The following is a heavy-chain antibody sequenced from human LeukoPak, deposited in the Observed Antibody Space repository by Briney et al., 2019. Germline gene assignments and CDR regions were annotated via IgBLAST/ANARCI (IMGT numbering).Heavy chain of an antibody. CDR2: IWYDGSNK. V-gene: IGHV3-33*08. J-gene: IGHJ4*02. CDR1: GFTFSSYG. D-gene: IGHD3-22*01. CDR3: ARATHNYYDSSGPYY. Sequence: GGSLRLSCAASGFTFSSYGMHWVRQAPGKGLEWVAVIWYDGSNKYYADSVKDRFTISRDNSKNTLYLQMNSLRAEDTAVYYCARATHNYYDSSGPYYWGQGTLVTVSS.